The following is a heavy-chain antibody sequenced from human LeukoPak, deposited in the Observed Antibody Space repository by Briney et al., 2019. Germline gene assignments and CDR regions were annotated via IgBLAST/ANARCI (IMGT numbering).Heavy chain of an antibody. CDR1: GFTFSSYG. V-gene: IGHV3-23*01. CDR2: ISGSGGST. Sequence: GGSLRLSCAASGFTFSSYGMSWVRQAPGKGLEWVSAISGSGGSTYYADSVKGRFTISRDNSKNTLSLQMNSLRAEDTALYYCAKYKATGLAFFDCWGQGALVSVSS. D-gene: IGHD5-24*01. CDR3: AKYKATGLAFFDC. J-gene: IGHJ4*02.